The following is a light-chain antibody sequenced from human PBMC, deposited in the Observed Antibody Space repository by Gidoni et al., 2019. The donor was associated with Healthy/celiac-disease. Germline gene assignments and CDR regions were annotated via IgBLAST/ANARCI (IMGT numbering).Light chain of an antibody. CDR3: QQFGGAARNT. J-gene: IGKJ3*01. CDR2: RTS. CDR1: QKIGNNY. Sequence: DIVLTQSPGTLSLSPGDTATLSCRASQKIGNNYIAWYQQRPGQPPKLIMFRTSTRATGIPDRFTGGGSGTDFTLTITRLAPEDFGVYFCQQFGGAARNTFGPGTKVDI. V-gene: IGKV3-20*01.